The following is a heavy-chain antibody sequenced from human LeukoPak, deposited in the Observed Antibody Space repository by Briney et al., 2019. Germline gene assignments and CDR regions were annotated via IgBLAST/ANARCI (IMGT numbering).Heavy chain of an antibody. CDR2: ISSSSSYI. CDR1: GFTFSSYS. V-gene: IGHV3-21*01. D-gene: IGHD2-2*01. CDR3: ARDLADQLLADAFAI. J-gene: IGHJ3*02. Sequence: GGSLRLSCAASGFTFSSYSMNWVRQAPGKGLEWVSSISSSSSYIYYADSVKGRFTISRDNAKNSLYLQMNSLRAEDTAVYYCARDLADQLLADAFAIWGQGTMVTVSS.